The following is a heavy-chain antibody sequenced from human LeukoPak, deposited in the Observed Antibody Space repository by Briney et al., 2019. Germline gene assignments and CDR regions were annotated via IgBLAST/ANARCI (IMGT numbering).Heavy chain of an antibody. V-gene: IGHV1-18*01. CDR3: ARDQSPGLFDY. CDR1: GYTFTSYG. CDR2: ISAYNGNT. Sequence: ASVKVSCKASGYTFTSYGISWVRQAPGQGLEWMGWISAYNGNTNFAQNFQDRLTMTTDTSTRTAYMELRSLRSDDTAVYYCARDQSPGLFDYWGQGTLVTVSS. J-gene: IGHJ4*02.